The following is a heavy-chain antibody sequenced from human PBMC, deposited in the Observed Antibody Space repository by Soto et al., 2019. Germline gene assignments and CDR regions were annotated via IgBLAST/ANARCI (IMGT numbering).Heavy chain of an antibody. Sequence: GESLKISCKASGYKFTTFWLNWVRQTPGKGLEWLGRIDPTDSFTNYSPPFEGHVTISVDRSISTAYLQWNSLQASDTAIYYCARPASGGSRGAFDVWGQGTTVT. CDR1: GYKFTTFW. CDR3: ARPASGGSRGAFDV. CDR2: IDPTDSFT. V-gene: IGHV5-10-1*01. D-gene: IGHD2-15*01. J-gene: IGHJ3*01.